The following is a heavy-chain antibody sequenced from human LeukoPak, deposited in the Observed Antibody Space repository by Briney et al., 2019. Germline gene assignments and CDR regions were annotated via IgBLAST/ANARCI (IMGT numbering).Heavy chain of an antibody. CDR2: INHSGST. CDR3: ARGASRVWYSSSSVRFDP. Sequence: SETLSLTCAVYGGSFSGYYWSWIRQPPGKGLEWIGEINHSGSTNYNPSLKSRVTISVDMSKNQFSLKLSSVTAADTAVYYCARGASRVWYSSSSVRFDPWGQGTLVTVSS. V-gene: IGHV4-34*01. J-gene: IGHJ5*02. D-gene: IGHD6-6*01. CDR1: GGSFSGYY.